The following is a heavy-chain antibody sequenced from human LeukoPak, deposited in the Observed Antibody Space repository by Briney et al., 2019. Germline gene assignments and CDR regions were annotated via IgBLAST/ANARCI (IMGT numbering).Heavy chain of an antibody. CDR3: AKDRGYSSRWPYYYGMDV. D-gene: IGHD6-13*01. CDR2: FSGSGGST. J-gene: IGHJ6*02. CDR1: GFTFSSYA. Sequence: GGSLRLSCAASGFTFSSYAMSWVRQAPGKGLEWVSSFSGSGGSTYYADTVKGQFTISRDNSKNTLYLQMNSLRAEDTAVYYCAKDRGYSSRWPYYYGMDVWGQGTTVTVSS. V-gene: IGHV3-23*01.